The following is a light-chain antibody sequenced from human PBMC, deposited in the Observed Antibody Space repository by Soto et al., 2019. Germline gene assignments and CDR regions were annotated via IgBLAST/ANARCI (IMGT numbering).Light chain of an antibody. V-gene: IGKV1-5*03. CDR3: QQYHTFRT. CDR1: QSITTW. CDR2: KAS. Sequence: DIQMTQSPSTVSAYVGDGVTITFRASQSITTWLAWYQQKPGKAPKLLIYKASTLESWFPSRFSGSGSGTEFTLSISSLQPDDFATYYCQQYHTFRTFGQGTKV. J-gene: IGKJ1*01.